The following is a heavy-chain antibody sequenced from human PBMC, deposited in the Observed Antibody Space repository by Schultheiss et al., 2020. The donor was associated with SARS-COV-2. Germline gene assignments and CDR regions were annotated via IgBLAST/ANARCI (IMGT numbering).Heavy chain of an antibody. CDR3: AKETGVMVVARNWFDS. CDR1: GGTFSSYG. D-gene: IGHD2-15*01. CDR2: IIPIFDTT. J-gene: IGHJ5*01. V-gene: IGHV1-69*13. Sequence: SVKVSCKASGGTFSSYGISWVRQAPGQGLEWMGGIIPIFDTTNYAQTFQGRVTITAEESTTTVYLELRSLRSEDTAVYFCAKETGVMVVARNWFDSWGQGTLVTVSS.